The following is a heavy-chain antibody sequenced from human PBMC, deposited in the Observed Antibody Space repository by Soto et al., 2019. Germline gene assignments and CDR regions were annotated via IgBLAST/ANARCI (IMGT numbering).Heavy chain of an antibody. CDR3: AKDVNLGYYMDV. CDR1: GFTFSSYG. Sequence: GGSLRLSCAASGFTFSSYGMHWVRQAPGKGLEWVAVISYDGSNKYYADSVKGRFTISRDNSKNTLYLQMNSLRAEDTAVYYCAKDVNLGYYMDVWGKGTTVTVSS. V-gene: IGHV3-30*18. J-gene: IGHJ6*03. CDR2: ISYDGSNK.